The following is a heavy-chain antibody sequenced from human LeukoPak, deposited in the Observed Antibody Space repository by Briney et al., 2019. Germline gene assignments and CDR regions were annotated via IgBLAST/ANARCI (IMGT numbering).Heavy chain of an antibody. CDR1: GFXFSHYW. J-gene: IGHJ3*01. V-gene: IGHV3-74*01. D-gene: IGHD1-14*01. Sequence: PGGSLRLSCEASGFXFSHYWIHWVRRVPGKGLVWVSRITPDGSNTDYADSVKGRFTVSRDNTRNTLFLQLNSLSAEDTALYYCTRDPGNNPAADLDAFDLWGQGTLVTVSS. CDR2: ITPDGSNT. CDR3: TRDPGNNPAADLDAFDL.